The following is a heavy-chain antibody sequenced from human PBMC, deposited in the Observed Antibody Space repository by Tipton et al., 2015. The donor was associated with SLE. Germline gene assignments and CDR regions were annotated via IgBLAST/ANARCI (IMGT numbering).Heavy chain of an antibody. CDR3: ARAYYYDSSGPS. D-gene: IGHD3-22*01. Sequence: SLRLSCAASGLTVSSNYMSWVRQAPGKGLEWVSIIYNTGKTYYADSVKGRFTISRDNSKNTLHLQMNSLRAEDTAVYYCARAYYYDSSGPSWGQGTLVTVSS. CDR1: GLTVSSNY. V-gene: IGHV3-66*02. CDR2: IYNTGKT. J-gene: IGHJ5*02.